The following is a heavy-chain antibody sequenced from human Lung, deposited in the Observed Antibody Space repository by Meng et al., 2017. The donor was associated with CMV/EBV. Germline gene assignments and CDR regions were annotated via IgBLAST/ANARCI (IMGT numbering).Heavy chain of an antibody. CDR2: INPNSGGT. CDR3: AREGYCSSTSCYKNHVSYYYGMDV. D-gene: IGHD2-2*02. Sequence: GESLKISCKASGYTFTGYYMHWVRQAPGQGLEWMGWINPNSGGTNYAQKFQGRVTMTRDTSISTAYMELSRLRSDDTAVYYCAREGYCSSTSCYKNHVSYYYGMDVWGQGTTVTVSS. J-gene: IGHJ6*02. V-gene: IGHV1-2*02. CDR1: GYTFTGYY.